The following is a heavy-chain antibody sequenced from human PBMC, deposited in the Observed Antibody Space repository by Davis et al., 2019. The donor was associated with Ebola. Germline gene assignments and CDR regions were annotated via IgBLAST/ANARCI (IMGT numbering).Heavy chain of an antibody. CDR1: GLTFRNYA. J-gene: IGHJ4*02. D-gene: IGHD3-3*01. Sequence: PGGSLSPSCVASGLTFRNYAMHCVRQAPGKGLEWVAVVSHSERETFYADSVKGRFTISRDNSENTLYLQMNSLTADDTALYYCARAVFHEVLDYWGQGTPVTVSS. V-gene: IGHV3-30*04. CDR2: VSHSERET. CDR3: ARAVFHEVLDY.